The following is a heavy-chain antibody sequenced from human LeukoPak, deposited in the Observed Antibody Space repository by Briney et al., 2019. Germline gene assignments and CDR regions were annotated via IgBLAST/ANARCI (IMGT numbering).Heavy chain of an antibody. D-gene: IGHD3-10*01. CDR1: GFTFSSYG. CDR2: IWYGGSNK. V-gene: IGHV3-33*08. CDR3: ARASGYGSGNLDY. Sequence: PGGSLRLSCAASGFTFSSYGMHWVRQAPGKGLEWVAVIWYGGSNKYYADSVKGRFTISRDNSKNTLYLQMNSLRAEDTAVYYCARASGYGSGNLDYWGQGTLVTVSS. J-gene: IGHJ4*02.